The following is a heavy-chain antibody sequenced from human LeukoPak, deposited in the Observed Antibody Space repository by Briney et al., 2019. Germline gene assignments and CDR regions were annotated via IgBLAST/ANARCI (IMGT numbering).Heavy chain of an antibody. V-gene: IGHV1-8*01. CDR2: MNPNSGNT. J-gene: IGHJ4*02. D-gene: IGHD6-13*01. CDR1: GYTFTSYD. Sequence: ASVKVSCKASGYTFTSYDINWVRQATGQGLEWMGWMNPNSGNTGYAQKFQGRVTMTRDTSTSTDYMELSSLRSEDTAVYYCARGLAAAGRTIPLDYWGQGALVTVSS. CDR3: ARGLAAAGRTIPLDY.